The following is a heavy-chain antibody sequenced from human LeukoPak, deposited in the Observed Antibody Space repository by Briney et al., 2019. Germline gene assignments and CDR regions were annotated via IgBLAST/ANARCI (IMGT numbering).Heavy chain of an antibody. D-gene: IGHD3-9*01. CDR2: INPNSGNA. V-gene: IGHV1-8*01. CDR1: GYTFTSYD. J-gene: IGHJ3*02. Sequence: RASVKVSCKASGYTFTSYDINWVRQATGQGLEWMGWINPNSGNAGYAQNFRGRVTMTRDTSISTVYMELSSLKSEDTAVYYCARGGYYDILTGYSSDAFDIWGQGTMVTVSS. CDR3: ARGGYYDILTGYSSDAFDI.